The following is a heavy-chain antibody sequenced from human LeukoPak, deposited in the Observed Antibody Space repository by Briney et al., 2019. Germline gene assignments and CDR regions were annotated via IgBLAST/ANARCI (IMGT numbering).Heavy chain of an antibody. Sequence: GGSLRLSCAASGFAFRGCCMTWVRQAPGKGLEWVANIKEDGSKKNYVDSVKGRFTIFRDNAKNSLYLQMNSLRAEDTAVYYCATPLDYYDSSAYYQGGDWGQGTLVTVSS. CDR3: ATPLDYYDSSAYYQGGD. V-gene: IGHV3-7*03. D-gene: IGHD3-22*01. CDR2: IKEDGSKK. J-gene: IGHJ4*02. CDR1: GFAFRGCC.